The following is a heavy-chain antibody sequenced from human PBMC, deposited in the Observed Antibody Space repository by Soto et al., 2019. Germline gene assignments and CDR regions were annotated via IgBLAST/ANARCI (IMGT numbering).Heavy chain of an antibody. D-gene: IGHD5-12*01. CDR1: GFTFSSYA. Sequence: GGSLRLSCAASGFTFSSYAMSWVRQAPGKGLEWVSAISGSGGSTYYADSVKGRFTISRDNSKNTLYLQMNSLRAEDTAVYYCAKFKRSAMIGCYFDYWGQGTLVTVSS. CDR3: AKFKRSAMIGCYFDY. V-gene: IGHV3-23*01. CDR2: ISGSGGST. J-gene: IGHJ4*02.